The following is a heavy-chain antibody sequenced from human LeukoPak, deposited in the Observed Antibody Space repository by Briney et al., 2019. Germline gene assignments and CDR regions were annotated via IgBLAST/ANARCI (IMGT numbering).Heavy chain of an antibody. J-gene: IGHJ3*02. V-gene: IGHV3-23*01. CDR2: ISGSVGNT. CDR3: ARGPVTRFEI. Sequence: GGSLRLSCAASGFRFSSYAMSWVRQAPGKGLEWISSISGSVGNTNYADSVKGRFTISRDNSNNPLYLQMNSLRAEDTAVYYCARGPVTRFEIWGQGKMVTVSS. D-gene: IGHD4-17*01. CDR1: GFRFSSYA.